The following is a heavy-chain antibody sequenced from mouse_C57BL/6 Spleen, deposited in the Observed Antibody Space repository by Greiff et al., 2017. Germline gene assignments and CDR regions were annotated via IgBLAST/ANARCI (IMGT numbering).Heavy chain of an antibody. CDR3: ARGITTVEFAY. V-gene: IGHV1-82*01. D-gene: IGHD1-1*01. CDR1: GYAFSSSW. CDR2: IYPGDGDT. J-gene: IGHJ3*01. Sequence: VQVVESGPELVKPGASVKISCKASGYAFSSSWMNWVKQRPGKGLEWIGRIYPGDGDTNYNGKFKGKATLTADKSSSTAYMQLSSLTSEDSAVYFCARGITTVEFAYWGQGTLVTVSA.